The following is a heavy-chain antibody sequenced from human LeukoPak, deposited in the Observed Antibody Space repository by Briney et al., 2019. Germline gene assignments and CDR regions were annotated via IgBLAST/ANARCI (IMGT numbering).Heavy chain of an antibody. CDR1: GFTFSSYS. CDR2: ISSSSSYI. J-gene: IGHJ4*02. Sequence: GGSLRLSCAASGFTFSSYSMNWVRQAPGKGLEWASSISSSSSYIYYADSVKGRFTISRDNAKNSLYLQMNSLRAEDTAVYYCARVPQLWDLGMIDYWGQGTLVTVSS. D-gene: IGHD5-18*01. V-gene: IGHV3-21*01. CDR3: ARVPQLWDLGMIDY.